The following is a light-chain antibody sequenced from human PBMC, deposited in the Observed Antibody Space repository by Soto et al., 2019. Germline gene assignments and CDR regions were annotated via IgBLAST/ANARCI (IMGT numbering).Light chain of an antibody. CDR1: SSDVGGFNY. V-gene: IGLV2-14*01. CDR3: SSYTSSYTLI. J-gene: IGLJ2*01. CDR2: EVI. Sequence: QSVLTQPASVSGSPGQSITISCTGTSSDVGGFNYVSWYQHHPGKAPKLMVYEVINRPSGVSNRFPGSKSGNTASLTISGLQAEDEADYYCSSYTSSYTLIFGGGTKVTVL.